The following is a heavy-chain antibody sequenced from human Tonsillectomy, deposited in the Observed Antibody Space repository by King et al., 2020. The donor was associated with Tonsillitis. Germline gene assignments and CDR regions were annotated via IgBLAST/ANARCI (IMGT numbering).Heavy chain of an antibody. V-gene: IGHV1-69*01. Sequence: QLVQSGAEVKKPGSSVKVSCKASGGTFSSYAISWVRQAPGQGLEWMGGIPIFGTANYAQKFQGRVTITADESTSTAYMELSSLRSEDTAVYYCARDRGARVYYYYGMDVWGQGTTVTVSS. CDR2: IPIFGTA. D-gene: IGHD1-26*01. CDR3: ARDRGARVYYYYGMDV. J-gene: IGHJ6*02. CDR1: GGTFSSYA.